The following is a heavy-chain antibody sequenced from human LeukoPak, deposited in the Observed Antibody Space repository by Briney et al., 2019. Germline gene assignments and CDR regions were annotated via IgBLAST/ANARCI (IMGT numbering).Heavy chain of an antibody. Sequence: PSETLSLTCTVSGGSISSQYWTWIRQPPGKGLEWIGFIYYSGTTRYNPPLQSRVIISVDTSETYFSLKLTSVTAADTAVYYCARLLDNDSSGDPDTFDMWGQGTMVTVSS. CDR3: ARLLDNDSSGDPDTFDM. J-gene: IGHJ3*02. CDR1: GGSISSQY. D-gene: IGHD3-22*01. CDR2: IYYSGTT. V-gene: IGHV4-59*11.